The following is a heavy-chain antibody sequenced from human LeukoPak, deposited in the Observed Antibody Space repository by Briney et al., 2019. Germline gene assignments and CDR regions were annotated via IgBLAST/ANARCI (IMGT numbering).Heavy chain of an antibody. J-gene: IGHJ4*02. Sequence: GGSLRLSCAASGFTFSNYAIHWVRQAPGKGLVWVSRINSDGSSTSYADSVKGRFTISRDNAKNTLYLQMNSLRAEDTAVYYCARALGDTAMVFFDYWGQGTLVTVSS. D-gene: IGHD5-18*01. V-gene: IGHV3-74*01. CDR3: ARALGDTAMVFFDY. CDR1: GFTFSNYA. CDR2: INSDGSST.